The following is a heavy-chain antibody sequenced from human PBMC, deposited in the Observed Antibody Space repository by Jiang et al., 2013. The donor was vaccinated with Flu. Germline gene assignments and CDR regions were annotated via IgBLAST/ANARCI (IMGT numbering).Heavy chain of an antibody. CDR1: SSSSYY. CDR3: AYYDSSGYHY. Sequence: SSSSYYWGWIRQPPGKGLVVDWEVSIIWEHRTXNPSLKSRVTISVDTSKNQFSLKLSSVTAADTAVYYCAYYDSSGYHYWGLGNPGHR. V-gene: IGHV4-39*01. D-gene: IGHD3-22*01. CDR2: SIIWEH. J-gene: IGHJ4*02.